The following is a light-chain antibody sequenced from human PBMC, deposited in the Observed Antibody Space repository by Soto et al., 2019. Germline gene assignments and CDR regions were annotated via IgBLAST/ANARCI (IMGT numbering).Light chain of an antibody. Sequence: DIQMTQSPSSLSAFIGDRVTITCRARQSINNHLNWYQQKPGKAPKLLIHAASSLQSGVPSMFSVSGSGTDFNLTITSLQTEDLATYYCQQSYSSPYTFGLGTKVEI. J-gene: IGKJ2*01. CDR3: QQSYSSPYT. CDR2: AAS. V-gene: IGKV1-39*01. CDR1: QSINNH.